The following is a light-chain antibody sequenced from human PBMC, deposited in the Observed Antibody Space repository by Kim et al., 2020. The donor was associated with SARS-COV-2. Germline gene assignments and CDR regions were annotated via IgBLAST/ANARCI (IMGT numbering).Light chain of an antibody. CDR3: SSYTSSGTLVI. Sequence: QSALTQPASVSGSPGQSITISCTGTSSDIGGYNYVSWYQQYPDKAPKLLIYDVTDRPSRVSNRFSGSKSGNTASLTISGLQAEDEGYYYCSSYTSSGTLVIFGGGTQLTV. J-gene: IGLJ2*01. CDR1: SSDIGGYNY. V-gene: IGLV2-14*03. CDR2: DVT.